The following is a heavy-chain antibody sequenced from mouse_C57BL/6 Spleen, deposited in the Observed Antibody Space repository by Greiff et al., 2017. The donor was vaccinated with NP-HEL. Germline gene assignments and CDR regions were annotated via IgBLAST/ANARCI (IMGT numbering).Heavy chain of an antibody. CDR3: ARELLRYFDV. CDR1: GYAFTNYL. V-gene: IGHV1-54*01. J-gene: IGHJ1*03. D-gene: IGHD1-1*01. Sequence: QVQLQQSGAELVRPGTSVKVSCKASGYAFTNYLIEWVKQRPGQGLEWIGVINPGSGGTNYNEKFKGKATLTADKSSSTAYMQLSSLTSEDSAVYFGARELLRYFDVWGTGTTVTVSS. CDR2: INPGSGGT.